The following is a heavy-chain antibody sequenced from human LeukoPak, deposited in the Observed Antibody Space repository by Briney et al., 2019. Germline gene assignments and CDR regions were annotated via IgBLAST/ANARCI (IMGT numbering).Heavy chain of an antibody. D-gene: IGHD6-6*01. Sequence: SETLSLTCTVSGGSISSSSYYWGWIRQPPGKGLEWIGSIYYSGSTYYNPSLKSRVTISVDTSKNQFSLKLSSVTAADTAVYYCAKNRGSSSYNWFDPWGQGTLVTVSS. CDR3: AKNRGSSSYNWFDP. V-gene: IGHV4-39*07. CDR2: IYYSGST. J-gene: IGHJ5*02. CDR1: GGSISSSSYY.